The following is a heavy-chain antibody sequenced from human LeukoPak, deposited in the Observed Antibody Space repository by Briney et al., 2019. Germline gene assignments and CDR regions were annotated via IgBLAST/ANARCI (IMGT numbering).Heavy chain of an antibody. CDR2: INHSGST. J-gene: IGHJ4*02. Sequence: SETLSLTCAVYGGSFSGYYWSWIRQPPGKGLEWIGEINHSGSTNYSPSLKSRVTISVDKSKNQFSLKLTSVTAADTAVYYCARDSATIKFRHWGQGTVVTVSS. D-gene: IGHD5-12*01. CDR3: ARDSATIKFRH. V-gene: IGHV4-34*01. CDR1: GGSFSGYY.